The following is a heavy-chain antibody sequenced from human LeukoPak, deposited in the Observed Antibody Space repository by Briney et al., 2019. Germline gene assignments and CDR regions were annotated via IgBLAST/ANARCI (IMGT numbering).Heavy chain of an antibody. Sequence: SETLSLTCTVSGGSISSYYWSWIRQPAGKGLEWIWRIYTSGSTNYNPSLKSRVTMSVDTSKNQFSLKLSSVTAADTAVYYCARSDSYDSSGHWYFDLWGRGTLVTVSS. CDR2: IYTSGST. V-gene: IGHV4-4*07. CDR3: ARSDSYDSSGHWYFDL. CDR1: GGSISSYY. J-gene: IGHJ2*01. D-gene: IGHD3-22*01.